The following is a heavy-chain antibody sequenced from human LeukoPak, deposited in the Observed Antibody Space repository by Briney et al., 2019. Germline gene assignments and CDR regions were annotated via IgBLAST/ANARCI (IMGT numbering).Heavy chain of an antibody. D-gene: IGHD2-8*01. J-gene: IGHJ4*02. CDR2: IRYDGSNK. CDR3: AKDLGVPEDY. CDR1: GFTFSSYG. V-gene: IGHV3-30*02. Sequence: GGSLRLSXAASGFTFSSYGMHWVRQAPGKGLEWVAFIRYDGSNKYYADSVKGRFTISRDNSKNTLYLQMNSLRAEDTAVYYCAKDLGVPEDYWGQGTLVTVSS.